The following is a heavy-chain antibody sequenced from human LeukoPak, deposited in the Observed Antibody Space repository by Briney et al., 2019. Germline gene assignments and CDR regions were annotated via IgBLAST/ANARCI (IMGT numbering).Heavy chain of an antibody. J-gene: IGHJ4*02. Sequence: GGSLRLSCAASGFTFSSYAMSWVRQAPGKGLEWVSGTSGSGDNTYYADSVKGRFTISRDNSKNTLYVQVNSLGTEDTAAYYCAKGSYYDSSGSFYFDYWGQGTLVTVSP. CDR2: TSGSGDNT. D-gene: IGHD3-22*01. V-gene: IGHV3-23*01. CDR1: GFTFSSYA. CDR3: AKGSYYDSSGSFYFDY.